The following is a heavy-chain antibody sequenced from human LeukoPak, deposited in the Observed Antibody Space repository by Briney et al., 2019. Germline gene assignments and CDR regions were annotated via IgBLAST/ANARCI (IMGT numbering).Heavy chain of an antibody. Sequence: PGGSLRLSCAASGFTFSSYEMNWVRQAPGKGLEWVSYISSSGSIIYYADSVKGRFTISRDNAKNSLYLQMNSLRAEDTAVYYCARTPIGGYSYGYVSAFDIWGQGTMVTVSS. CDR1: GFTFSSYE. D-gene: IGHD5-18*01. CDR2: ISSSGSII. J-gene: IGHJ3*02. V-gene: IGHV3-48*03. CDR3: ARTPIGGYSYGYVSAFDI.